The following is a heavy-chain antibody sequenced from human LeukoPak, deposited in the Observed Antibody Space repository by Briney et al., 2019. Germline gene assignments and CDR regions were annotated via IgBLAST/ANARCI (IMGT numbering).Heavy chain of an antibody. Sequence: PGGSLRLSCAGAGISASGNYMSWVRQAPGKGLEWVSAISGSGDSTYYADSVKGRFTISRDNSKNTLYLQMNSLRAEDTAVYYCAKDRRGYSPLGAFDIWGLGTMVTVSS. D-gene: IGHD5-18*01. J-gene: IGHJ3*02. CDR1: GISASGNY. CDR3: AKDRRGYSPLGAFDI. V-gene: IGHV3-23*01. CDR2: ISGSGDST.